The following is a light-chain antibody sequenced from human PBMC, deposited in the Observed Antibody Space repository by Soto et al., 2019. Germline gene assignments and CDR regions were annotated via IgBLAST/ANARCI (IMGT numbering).Light chain of an antibody. V-gene: IGLV1-40*01. Sequence: QSVLTQPPSVSGAPGQRVTISCTGSSSNIGAGYDVHWYQQLPGTAPNLLIYGNSNRPSGVPDRFSGSKSGTSASLAITGRRAEDEAEYYCQSYASRLSGVVFGGGTKLPVL. CDR2: GNS. J-gene: IGLJ2*01. CDR1: SSNIGAGYD. CDR3: QSYASRLSGVV.